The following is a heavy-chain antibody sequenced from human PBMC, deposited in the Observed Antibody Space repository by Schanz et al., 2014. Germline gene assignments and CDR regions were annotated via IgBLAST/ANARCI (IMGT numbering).Heavy chain of an antibody. V-gene: IGHV3-33*06. CDR3: AKNRAGGYESFLDS. CDR2: IWYDGSNK. CDR1: GFTFSSYG. Sequence: QVQLVESGGGVAQPGRSLRLSCAASGFTFSSYGMHWVRQAPGKGLEWVAIIWYDGSNKYYADSVKGRFTISRDNSKNTLFLQMSSLRAEDTALYYCAKNRAGGYESFLDSWGQGTLVTVSS. J-gene: IGHJ4*02. D-gene: IGHD5-12*01.